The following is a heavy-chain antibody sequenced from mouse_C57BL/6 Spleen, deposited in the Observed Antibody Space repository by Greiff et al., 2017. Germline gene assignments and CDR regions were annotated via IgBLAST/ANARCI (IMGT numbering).Heavy chain of an antibody. CDR2: IYAGDGYT. Sequence: VQLQQSGAELVKPGASVKISCKASGYAFSSYWMNWVKQRPGKGLEWVGQIYAGDGYTNYNGKFKGKATLTADKSSSTAYMQHISLTSEDSAVYFCAREGDYYVRAMDYCGQGTSVTVSS. D-gene: IGHD1-1*01. CDR3: AREGDYYVRAMDY. CDR1: GYAFSSYW. V-gene: IGHV1-80*01. J-gene: IGHJ4*01.